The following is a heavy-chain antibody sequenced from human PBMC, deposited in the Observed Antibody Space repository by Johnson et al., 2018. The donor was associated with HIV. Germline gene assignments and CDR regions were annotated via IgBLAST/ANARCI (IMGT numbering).Heavy chain of an antibody. V-gene: IGHV3-30*04. CDR1: GFTFSSYA. CDR3: TTGRLLAAFDI. D-gene: IGHD2-21*02. J-gene: IGHJ3*02. Sequence: QVQLVESGGGLVQPGGSLRLSCAASGFTFSSYAMHWVRQAPGKGLEWVAVIQYDGSDECYADSVKGRFTISRDNSKNTLYLQMNSLRAEDTALYYCTTGRLLAAFDIWGQGTMVTVSS. CDR2: IQYDGSDE.